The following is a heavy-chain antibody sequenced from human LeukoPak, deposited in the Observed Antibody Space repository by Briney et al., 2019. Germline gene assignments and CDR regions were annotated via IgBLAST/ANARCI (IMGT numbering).Heavy chain of an antibody. D-gene: IGHD1-26*01. V-gene: IGHV4-59*01. CDR2: IYYSGST. Sequence: SETLSLTCTVSGGSISSYYWSWIRQPPGKGLEWIGYIYYSGSTNYNPSLKSRVTISVDTSKNQFSLKLNSVTAADTAVYYWARERTVGATPPGWFDPWGQGTLVTVSS. CDR1: GGSISSYY. J-gene: IGHJ5*02. CDR3: ARERTVGATPPGWFDP.